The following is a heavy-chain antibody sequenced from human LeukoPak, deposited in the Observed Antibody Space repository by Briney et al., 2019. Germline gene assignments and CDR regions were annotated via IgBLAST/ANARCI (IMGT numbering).Heavy chain of an antibody. V-gene: IGHV3-13*01. J-gene: IGHJ4*02. CDR2: IGTAGDT. CDR1: GFTFSSYD. Sequence: GGSLRLSCAASGFTFSSYDMHWVRQATGKGLEWVSAIGTAGDTYYPGSVKGRFTISRENAKDSLSLQMNSLRAGDTAVYYCARAPTAGCSGGSCHLEPPDYWGQGTLVTVSS. D-gene: IGHD2-15*01. CDR3: ARAPTAGCSGGSCHLEPPDY.